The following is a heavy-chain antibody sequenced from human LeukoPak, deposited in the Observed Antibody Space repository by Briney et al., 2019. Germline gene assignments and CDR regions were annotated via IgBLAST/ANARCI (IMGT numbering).Heavy chain of an antibody. Sequence: GGSLRLSCAASGFTFSSYGMHWVRQAPGKGLELVAVIWYDGSNKYSADSVKGRFTISRDNSKNTLYLQMNSLRAEDTAVYYCANGPYYSLIWGQGTMVTVSS. J-gene: IGHJ3*02. CDR1: GFTFSSYG. V-gene: IGHV3-30*02. CDR2: IWYDGSNK. CDR3: ANGPYYSLI. D-gene: IGHD3-10*01.